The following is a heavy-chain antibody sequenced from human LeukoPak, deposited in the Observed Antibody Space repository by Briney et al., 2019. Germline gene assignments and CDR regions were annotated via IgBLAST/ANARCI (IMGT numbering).Heavy chain of an antibody. Sequence: MASETLSLTCAVYGGSFSGYYWSWIRQPPGKGLEWIGEINHSGSTNYNPSLKSRVTISVDTSKNQFSLKLSSVTAADTAVYYCARAPHYWGQGTLVTVSS. CDR3: ARAPHY. CDR1: GGSFSGYY. CDR2: INHSGST. J-gene: IGHJ4*02. V-gene: IGHV4-34*01.